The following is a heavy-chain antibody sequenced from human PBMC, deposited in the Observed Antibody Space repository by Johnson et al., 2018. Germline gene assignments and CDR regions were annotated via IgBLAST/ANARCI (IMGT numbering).Heavy chain of an antibody. V-gene: IGHV3-21*01. D-gene: IGHD3-3*01. J-gene: IGHJ6*02. CDR1: GFTFSSYW. CDR2: ISSSSTYI. Sequence: VQLVESGGGLVKPGGSLRLSCADSGFTFSSYWMHWVRQAPGEGLEWVSSISSSSTYINYADSVKGRFTISRDDAKNSVYLQMNSLRAEDTAVYYCASREWSAYYYHGMDVWGQGTTVTVSS. CDR3: ASREWSAYYYHGMDV.